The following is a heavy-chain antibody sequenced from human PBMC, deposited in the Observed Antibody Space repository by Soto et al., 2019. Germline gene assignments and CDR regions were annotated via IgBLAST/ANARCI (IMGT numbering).Heavy chain of an antibody. CDR1: RFIFSNYA. CDR2: IWYDGSNK. D-gene: IGHD3-10*01. Sequence: QVQLVESGGGVVQPGRSLRISCAASRFIFSNYAMHWVRQAPGVGLEWVAVIWYDGSNKYYADSVKGRFTISRDNSKNTLYLQMNSLRVEDTAVYYCARHGETQPPHYYKYVMDVWGQGTTVTVSS. V-gene: IGHV3-33*01. J-gene: IGHJ6*02. CDR3: ARHGETQPPHYYKYVMDV.